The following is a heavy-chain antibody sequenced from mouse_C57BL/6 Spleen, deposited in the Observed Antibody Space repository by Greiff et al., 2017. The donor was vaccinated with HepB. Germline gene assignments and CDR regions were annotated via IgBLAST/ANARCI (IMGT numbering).Heavy chain of an antibody. CDR2: ILPGSGST. Sequence: VKLQESGAELMKPGASVKLSCKATGYTFTGYWIEWVKQRPGHGLEWIGEILPGSGSTNDNEKFKGKATLNADTSSNTAYMQLSSLTTEDSAIYYCAAAYYGSISFAYWGQGTLVTISA. D-gene: IGHD1-1*01. V-gene: IGHV1-9*01. CDR1: GYTFTGYW. J-gene: IGHJ3*01. CDR3: AAAYYGSISFAY.